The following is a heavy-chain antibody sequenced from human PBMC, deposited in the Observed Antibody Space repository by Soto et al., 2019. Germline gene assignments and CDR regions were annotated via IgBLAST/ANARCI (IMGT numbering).Heavy chain of an antibody. CDR3: AAERLPGIAAAGPGDDAFDI. Sequence: SVKVSCKASGFTFTSSAMQWGRQARGQRLEWIGWIVVGSGNTNYAQKFQERVTITRDMSTSTAYMELSSLRSEDTAVYYCAAERLPGIAAAGPGDDAFDIWGQGTMVTVSS. J-gene: IGHJ3*02. CDR1: GFTFTSSA. CDR2: IVVGSGNT. V-gene: IGHV1-58*02. D-gene: IGHD6-13*01.